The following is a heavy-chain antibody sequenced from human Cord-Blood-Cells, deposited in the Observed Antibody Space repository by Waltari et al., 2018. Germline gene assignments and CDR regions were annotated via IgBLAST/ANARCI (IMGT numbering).Heavy chain of an antibody. V-gene: IGHV4-34*01. Sequence: QVQLQQWGAGLLKPSETLSLTCAVYGGSFSGYYWRWIRQPPGKGLEWIGEINHSGSTNYNPSLKSRVTISVDTSKNQFSLKLSSVTAADTAVYYCARLGGSSGWYYYYYYMDVWGKGTTVTVSS. CDR1: GGSFSGYY. CDR3: ARLGGSSGWYYYYYYMDV. CDR2: INHSGST. D-gene: IGHD6-19*01. J-gene: IGHJ6*03.